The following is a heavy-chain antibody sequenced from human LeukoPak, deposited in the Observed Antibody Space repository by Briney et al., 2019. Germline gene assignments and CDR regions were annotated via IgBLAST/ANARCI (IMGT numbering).Heavy chain of an antibody. V-gene: IGHV2-5*02. J-gene: IGHJ4*02. D-gene: IGHD3-22*01. CDR3: AHKGYYYDSSGYYKQYYFDY. CDR2: IYWDDDK. CDR1: GFSLSTSGVG. Sequence: SGPTLVKPTQTLTLTCTFSGFSLSTSGVGVGWIRQPPGKALEWLALIYWDDDKRYSPSLKSRLTITKDTSKNQEVLTMTNMDPVDTATYYCAHKGYYYDSSGYYKQYYFDYWGQGTLVTVSP.